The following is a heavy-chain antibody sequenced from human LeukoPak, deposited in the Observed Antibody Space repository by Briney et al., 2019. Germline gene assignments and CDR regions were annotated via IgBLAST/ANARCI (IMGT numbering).Heavy chain of an antibody. V-gene: IGHV3-7*01. CDR2: IKHDGSEK. CDR3: VRWTLGATY. D-gene: IGHD1-26*01. CDR1: GFTFSNYW. Sequence: QAGGSLRLSCAASGFTFSNYWMSWVRQAPGKGLEWVANIKHDGSEKYYVDSVKGRFTISRDNAKNSLYLQMNSLRAEDTAVYYCVRWTLGATYWGQGTLVTVSS. J-gene: IGHJ4*02.